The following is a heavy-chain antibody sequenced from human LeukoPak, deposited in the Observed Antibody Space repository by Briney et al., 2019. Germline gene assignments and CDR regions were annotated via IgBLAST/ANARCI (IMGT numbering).Heavy chain of an antibody. CDR3: AKGNPGIVGARDPFDI. CDR2: IRYDGSNK. J-gene: IGHJ3*02. CDR1: GFTSSSYG. V-gene: IGHV3-30*02. Sequence: GGSLRLSCAASGFTSSSYGMHWVRQAPGKGLEWVAFIRYDGSNKYYADSVKGRFTISRDNSKNTLYLQMNSLRAEDTAVYYCAKGNPGIVGARDPFDIWGQGTMVTVSS. D-gene: IGHD1-26*01.